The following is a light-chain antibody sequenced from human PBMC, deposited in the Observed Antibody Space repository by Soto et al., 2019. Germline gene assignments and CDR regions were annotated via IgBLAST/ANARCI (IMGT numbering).Light chain of an antibody. J-gene: IGLJ3*02. CDR3: ATWDDSLNAWV. V-gene: IGLV1-47*01. Sequence: QPVLTQSPSASGTPGQRVTISCSGSSSNVGFNYVYWYQQLPGTAPKLLIYGNGQRPSGVPDRFSGSKSGTSASLAISGLRSEDEADYYCATWDDSLNAWVFGGRTKLTVL. CDR1: SSNVGFNY. CDR2: GNG.